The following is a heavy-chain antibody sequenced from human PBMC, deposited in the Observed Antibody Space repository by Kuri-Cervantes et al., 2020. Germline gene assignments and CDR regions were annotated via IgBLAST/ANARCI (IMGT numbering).Heavy chain of an antibody. CDR2: IYYSGST. CDR1: GYSISSGYY. V-gene: IGHV4-38-2*01. D-gene: IGHD3-3*01. J-gene: IGHJ4*02. CDR3: ARSELFGVVILYFDY. Sequence: ESLKTSCAVSGYSISSGYYWGWIRQPPGKGLEWIGSIYYSGSTYYNPSLKSRVTISVDTSKNQFSLKLSSVTAADTAVYYCARSELFGVVILYFDYWGQGTLVTVSS.